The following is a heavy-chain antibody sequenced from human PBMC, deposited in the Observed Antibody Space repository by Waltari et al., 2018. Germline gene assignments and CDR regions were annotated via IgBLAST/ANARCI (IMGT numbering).Heavy chain of an antibody. Sequence: QVQLQASGPGLVKPSETLSLTCTVSGGSISSYYWSWIRQPPGKGLEWIGRIYTSGSTNYNPSLKSRVTISVDKSKNQFSLKLSSVTAADTAVHYCARGFYSSSWYDAFDIWGQGTMVTVSS. D-gene: IGHD6-13*01. J-gene: IGHJ3*02. CDR3: ARGFYSSSWYDAFDI. CDR2: IYTSGST. CDR1: GGSISSYY. V-gene: IGHV4-4*07.